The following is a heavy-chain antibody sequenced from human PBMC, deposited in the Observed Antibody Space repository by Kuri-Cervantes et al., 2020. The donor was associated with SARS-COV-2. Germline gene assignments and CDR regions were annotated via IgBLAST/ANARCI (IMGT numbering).Heavy chain of an antibody. CDR3: ARGPVVAAIFSWFDP. CDR1: GYTFTGYY. Sequence: SVKVSCKASGYTFTGYYMHWVRQAPGQGLEWMGGIIPIFGTANYAQKFQGRVTITADESTSTAYMELSSLRSEDTAVYYCARGPVVAAIFSWFDPWGQGTLVTVSS. J-gene: IGHJ5*02. V-gene: IGHV1-69*13. CDR2: IIPIFGTA. D-gene: IGHD2-15*01.